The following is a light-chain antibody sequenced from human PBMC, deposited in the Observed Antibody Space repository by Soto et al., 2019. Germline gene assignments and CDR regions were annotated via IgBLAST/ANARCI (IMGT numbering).Light chain of an antibody. CDR1: QSVLYSSNNKNY. CDR2: WAS. Sequence: IVMTQSPDSLAVSLGERATINCKASQSVLYSSNNKNYLAWYQQKPGQPPKLLIYWASTRESGVPDRVRGSGSGTDFTLTISSLQAEDVAVYYCQQYYSTPTFGQGTRLEIK. V-gene: IGKV4-1*01. J-gene: IGKJ5*01. CDR3: QQYYSTPT.